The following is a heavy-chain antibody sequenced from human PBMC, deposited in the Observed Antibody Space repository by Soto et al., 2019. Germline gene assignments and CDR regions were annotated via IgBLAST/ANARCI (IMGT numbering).Heavy chain of an antibody. CDR2: ISGSGGST. D-gene: IGHD3-9*01. Sequence: PGGSLRLSCAASGFTFSSYAMSWVRQAPGKGLEWVSAISGSGGSTYYADSVKGQFTISRDNSKNTLYLQMNSLRAEDTAVYYCAEVSYDILTGFGAFDYWGQGTLVTVSS. CDR1: GFTFSSYA. CDR3: AEVSYDILTGFGAFDY. J-gene: IGHJ4*02. V-gene: IGHV3-23*01.